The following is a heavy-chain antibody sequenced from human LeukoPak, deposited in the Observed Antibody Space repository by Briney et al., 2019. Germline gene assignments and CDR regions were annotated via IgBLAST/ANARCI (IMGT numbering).Heavy chain of an antibody. CDR1: GGTFSSYA. V-gene: IGHV1-69*04. CDR2: IIPIFGIA. D-gene: IGHD6-19*01. CDR3: ARDFSALGIAVAGARGHYYYVMDV. Sequence: SVKVSCKASGGTFSSYAISWVRQAPGQGLEWMGRIIPIFGIANYAQKFQGRVTITADKSTSTAYMELSSLRSEDTAVYYCARDFSALGIAVAGARGHYYYVMDVWGQGTTVTVSS. J-gene: IGHJ6*02.